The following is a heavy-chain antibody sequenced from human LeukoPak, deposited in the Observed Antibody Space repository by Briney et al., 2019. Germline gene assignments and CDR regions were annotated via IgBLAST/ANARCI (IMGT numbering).Heavy chain of an antibody. D-gene: IGHD6-13*01. J-gene: IGHJ4*02. CDR2: ISSSSSYI. V-gene: IGHV3-21*01. CDR3: AREGYSSSWYPN. CDR1: GFTFSSDS. Sequence: GGSLRLSCAASGFTFSSDSMNWVRQAPGKGLECVSSISSSSSYIYYADSVKGRFTISRDNAKNSLYLQMNSLRAEDTAVYYCAREGYSSSWYPNWGQGTLVTVFS.